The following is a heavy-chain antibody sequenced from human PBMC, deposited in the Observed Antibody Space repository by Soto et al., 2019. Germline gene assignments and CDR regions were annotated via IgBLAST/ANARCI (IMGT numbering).Heavy chain of an antibody. J-gene: IGHJ3*02. CDR1: GDSVTSGNYY. Sequence: PSETLSLTCTVSGDSVTSGNYYWSWIRQPPGKGLEWIGYIYYSGSTNYNPSLKSRVTISVDTSKNQFSLKLSSVTAAGTAVYYCARGRRQRSIAARLDAFDIWGQGTMVTVSS. CDR3: ARGRRQRSIAARLDAFDI. V-gene: IGHV4-61*01. D-gene: IGHD6-6*01. CDR2: IYYSGST.